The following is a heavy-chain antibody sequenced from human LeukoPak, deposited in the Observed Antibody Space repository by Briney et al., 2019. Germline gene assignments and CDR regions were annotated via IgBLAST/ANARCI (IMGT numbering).Heavy chain of an antibody. V-gene: IGHV4-61*01. CDR1: GGSVSSGSYY. CDR2: IYHSGGT. Sequence: SETLSLTCTVSGGSVSSGSYYWTWIRQPPGTGLEWIGYIYHSGGTNCNPSLKSRVTISVDTSKNKFSLKLSSVTAADTAVYYCARFVSGYERSYFDYWGQGTLVTVSS. CDR3: ARFVSGYERSYFDY. D-gene: IGHD5-12*01. J-gene: IGHJ4*02.